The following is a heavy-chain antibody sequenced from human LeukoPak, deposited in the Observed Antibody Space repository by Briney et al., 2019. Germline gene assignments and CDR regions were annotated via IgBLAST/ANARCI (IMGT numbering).Heavy chain of an antibody. Sequence: GGSLRLSCVASGFTFSIYGMPWVRQAPGKGLEWVAAIAYDGSKTYFADSVKGRFTISRDNSRNTLCLQMNTLRAEDTAVYYCAKDSAHSYGSSHFYYGMDVWGQGTTVTVAS. CDR2: IAYDGSKT. J-gene: IGHJ6*02. CDR1: GFTFSIYG. V-gene: IGHV3-30*18. D-gene: IGHD5-18*01. CDR3: AKDSAHSYGSSHFYYGMDV.